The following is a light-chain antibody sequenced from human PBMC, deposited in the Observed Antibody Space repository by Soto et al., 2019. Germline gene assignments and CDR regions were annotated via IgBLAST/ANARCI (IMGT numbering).Light chain of an antibody. J-gene: IGKJ2*01. CDR1: QSILYSSNNKNY. Sequence: DIVMTQSPDSLAVSLGERATINCKSSQSILYSSNNKNYLAWYQQRPGQPPKLLIYRASSRESGVPDHFSGSESGTDFTLTISSLQAEDVAVYYCQQYYSTPYTFGQGTKVEIK. V-gene: IGKV4-1*01. CDR3: QQYYSTPYT. CDR2: RAS.